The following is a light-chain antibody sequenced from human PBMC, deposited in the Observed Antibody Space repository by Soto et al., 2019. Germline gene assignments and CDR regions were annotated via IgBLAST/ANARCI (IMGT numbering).Light chain of an antibody. V-gene: IGLV1-47*01. J-gene: IGLJ2*01. CDR2: RNN. CDR3: ASWDDSLSGVV. CDR1: SSNIGTNY. Sequence: QSVLPQPPSASGTPGQSVSISCSGSSSNIGTNYVYWYQQFPGTAPKLLLYRNNQRPSGVPDRFSGSKSGTSASLAISGLRSEDEADYYCASWDDSLSGVVLGGGTKLTVL.